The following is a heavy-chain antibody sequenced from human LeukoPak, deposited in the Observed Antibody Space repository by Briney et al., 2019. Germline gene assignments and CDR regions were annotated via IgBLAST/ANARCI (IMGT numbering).Heavy chain of an antibody. Sequence: GASVKVSCKVSGYTLTELSMHWVRQAPGKGLEWMGGFDPEDGETIYAQKFQGRVTTTEDTSTDTAYMELSSLRSEDTAVYYCATDWNYFLDYWGQGTLVTVSS. D-gene: IGHD1-7*01. V-gene: IGHV1-24*01. J-gene: IGHJ4*02. CDR1: GYTLTELS. CDR3: ATDWNYFLDY. CDR2: FDPEDGET.